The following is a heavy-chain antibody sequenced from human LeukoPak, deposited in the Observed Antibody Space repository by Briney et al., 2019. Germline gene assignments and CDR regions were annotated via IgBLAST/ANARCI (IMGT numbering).Heavy chain of an antibody. Sequence: GASVKVSCKASGYTFSTYGDSWVRQAPGQGLEWMGWISPYNGNTNYAQKLQGRVTMTTDTSTSTAYMDLRSLRSDDTAVYYCARPAYYGAGSLYAFDIWGERTMVTVST. CDR1: GYTFSTYG. CDR2: ISPYNGNT. CDR3: ARPAYYGAGSLYAFDI. J-gene: IGHJ3*02. V-gene: IGHV1-18*01. D-gene: IGHD3-10*01.